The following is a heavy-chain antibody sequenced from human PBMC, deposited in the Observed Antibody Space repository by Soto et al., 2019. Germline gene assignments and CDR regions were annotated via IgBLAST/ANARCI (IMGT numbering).Heavy chain of an antibody. D-gene: IGHD3-10*01. CDR1: GGSISSGGYS. CDR2: IYHSGST. Sequence: PSETLSLTCAVSGGSISSGGYSWSWIRQPPGKGLEWIGYIYHSGSTYHNPSLKSRVTISVDRSKNQFSLKLSSVTAADTAVYYCAREAYYGNWFDPWGQGTLVTVSS. V-gene: IGHV4-30-2*01. CDR3: AREAYYGNWFDP. J-gene: IGHJ5*02.